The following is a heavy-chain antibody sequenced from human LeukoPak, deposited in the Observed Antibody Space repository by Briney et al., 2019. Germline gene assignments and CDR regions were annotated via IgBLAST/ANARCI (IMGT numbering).Heavy chain of an antibody. D-gene: IGHD3-22*01. CDR1: GGTFSSYA. J-gene: IGHJ4*02. CDR2: IIPIFDTA. CDR3: ARGYYDSSGYYFTYYFDY. Sequence: SVKVSCKASGGTFSSYAISWVRQAPGQGLEWMGGIIPIFDTANYAQKFQGRVTITADESTSTAYMELSSLRSEDTAVYYCARGYYDSSGYYFTYYFDYWGQGTLVTVSS. V-gene: IGHV1-69*13.